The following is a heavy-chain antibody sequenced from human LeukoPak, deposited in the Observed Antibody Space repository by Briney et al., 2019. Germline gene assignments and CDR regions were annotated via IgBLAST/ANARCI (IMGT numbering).Heavy chain of an antibody. D-gene: IGHD2-8*01. V-gene: IGHV4-38-2*01. CDR1: GYSISSGYY. CDR2: IYHSGST. Sequence: PSETLSLTCAVSGYSISSGYYWGWIRQPPGKGLEWIGSIYHSGSTYYNPSLKSRVTISVDTSKNQFSLKLSSVTAADTAVYYCARAYDCTNGVCYFYAFDIWGQGTMVTVSS. CDR3: ARAYDCTNGVCYFYAFDI. J-gene: IGHJ3*02.